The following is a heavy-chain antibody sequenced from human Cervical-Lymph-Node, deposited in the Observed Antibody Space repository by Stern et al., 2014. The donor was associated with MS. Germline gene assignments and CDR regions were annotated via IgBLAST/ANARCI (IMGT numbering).Heavy chain of an antibody. CDR2: FDPEDGET. V-gene: IGHV1-24*01. J-gene: IGHJ4*01. D-gene: IGHD5-12*01. CDR3: AIGVLRF. Sequence: QVQLVQSGAEAKKPGASVKVSCKVSGYSLTAGSMHWVRQAPGKGLEWMGGFDPEDGETIYAPKFQGRVTMTEDTSTNTGHMELNNLRSEDTAVYYCAIGVLRFWGQGTLVTVSS. CDR1: GYSLTAGS.